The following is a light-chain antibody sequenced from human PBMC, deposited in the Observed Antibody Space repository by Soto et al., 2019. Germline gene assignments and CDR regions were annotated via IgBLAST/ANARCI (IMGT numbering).Light chain of an antibody. J-gene: IGLJ2*01. V-gene: IGLV2-11*01. Sequence: QSALTQPRSVSGSPGQSVTISCTGSSNDVGGYNYVSWYQQHPGKAPKLMTYDVSKRPSGVPDRFSGSKSGNTASLTISGLQAEDEADYYCCSYAGSHTVVFGGGTKLTVL. CDR1: SNDVGGYNY. CDR2: DVS. CDR3: CSYAGSHTVV.